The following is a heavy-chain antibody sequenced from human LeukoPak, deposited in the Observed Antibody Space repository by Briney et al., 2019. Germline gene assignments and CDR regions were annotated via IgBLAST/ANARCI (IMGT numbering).Heavy chain of an antibody. D-gene: IGHD3-9*01. CDR2: SITNSGGT. CDR3: ARRYHDILAGYRTENWFAP. Sequence: ASVKLSCNGSGYTFSVSTMYWTRKTPGQGLEWVGCSITNSGGTEYAQKFQGRVTMTRDTSISTFYMELTRLTSDDTAVYYCARRYHDILAGYRTENWFAPWGQGTLLTVSA. J-gene: IGHJ5*02. V-gene: IGHV1-2*02. CDR1: GYTFSVST.